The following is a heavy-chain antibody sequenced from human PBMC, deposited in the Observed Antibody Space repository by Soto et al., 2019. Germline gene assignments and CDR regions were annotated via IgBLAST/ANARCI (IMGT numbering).Heavy chain of an antibody. CDR1: GGSISSGGYY. CDR3: ARRRRDILTGSPGTLDY. CDR2: IYYSGST. D-gene: IGHD3-9*01. J-gene: IGHJ4*02. Sequence: SETLSLTCTVSGGSISSGGYYWSWIRQHPGKGLEWIGYIYYSGSTYYNPSLKSRVTISVDTSKNQFSLKLSSVTAADTAMYYCARRRRDILTGSPGTLDYWGQGTLVTVSS. V-gene: IGHV4-31*03.